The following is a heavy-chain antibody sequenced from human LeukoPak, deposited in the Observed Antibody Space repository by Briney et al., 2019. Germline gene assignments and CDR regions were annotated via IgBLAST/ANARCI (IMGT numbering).Heavy chain of an antibody. Sequence: SETLSLTCTVSGYSISSGYYWGWIRQPPGKGLEWIGSIYHSGSTYYNPSLKSRVTISVDTSKNQFSLKLSSVTAADTAVYYCARDHQLVVVDARDAFDIWGQGTMVTVSS. D-gene: IGHD2-15*01. CDR2: IYHSGST. V-gene: IGHV4-38-2*02. CDR3: ARDHQLVVVDARDAFDI. J-gene: IGHJ3*02. CDR1: GYSISSGYY.